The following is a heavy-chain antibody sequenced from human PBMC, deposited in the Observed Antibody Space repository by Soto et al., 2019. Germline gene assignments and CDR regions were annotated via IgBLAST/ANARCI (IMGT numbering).Heavy chain of an antibody. CDR1: GGTFSSYA. CDR2: IIPIFGTA. J-gene: IGHJ3*02. Sequence: QVQLVQSGAEVKKPGSSVKVSCKASGGTFSSYAISWVRQAPGQGLEWMGGIIPIFGTANYAQKFQDRVTITADESTSTAYMELSSLRSEDTAVYYCARSPTRGYANHDAFDIWGQGTMVTVSS. CDR3: ARSPTRGYANHDAFDI. V-gene: IGHV1-69*01. D-gene: IGHD2-2*01.